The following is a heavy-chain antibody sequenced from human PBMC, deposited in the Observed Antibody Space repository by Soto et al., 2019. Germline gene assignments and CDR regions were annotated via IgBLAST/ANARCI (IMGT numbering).Heavy chain of an antibody. CDR2: IIVGSGQT. J-gene: IGHJ4*02. V-gene: IGHV1-58*01. D-gene: IGHD2-21*02. Sequence: QIQVVQSGPEVKSPGPSVKVSCKTSGFSFTNSAVHWVRQTRGQSLEWIGWIIVGSGQTKSAQKLQERLTITRDISTSTVYMELGSLNSEDTAVYYCAAEIYDRGDCCHFDYWGQGTLVTVSS. CDR1: GFSFTNSA. CDR3: AAEIYDRGDCCHFDY.